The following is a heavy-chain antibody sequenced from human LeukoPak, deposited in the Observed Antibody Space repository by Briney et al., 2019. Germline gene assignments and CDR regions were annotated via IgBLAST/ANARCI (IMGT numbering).Heavy chain of an antibody. Sequence: SVKVSCKASGGTFSSYAISWVRQAPGQGLEWMGGIIPIFGTANYAQKFQGRVTITADESTSTAYMELSSLRSEDTAVYYCARGEGYCSSTSCLPNWFDPWSQGTLVTVSS. V-gene: IGHV1-69*01. J-gene: IGHJ5*02. D-gene: IGHD2-2*01. CDR3: ARGEGYCSSTSCLPNWFDP. CDR2: IIPIFGTA. CDR1: GGTFSSYA.